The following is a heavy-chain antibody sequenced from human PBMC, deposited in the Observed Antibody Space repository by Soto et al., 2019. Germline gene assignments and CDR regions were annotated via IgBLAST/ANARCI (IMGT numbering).Heavy chain of an antibody. Sequence: SETLSLTCAVYGGSFSGYYWSWIRQPPGKGLEWIGEINHSGSTNYNPSLKSRVTISVDTSKNQFSLRLSSVTAADTALYYCARGGYCSSTSCYSRAFDIWGQGTMVTVSS. CDR1: GGSFSGYY. V-gene: IGHV4-34*01. D-gene: IGHD2-2*01. CDR2: INHSGST. CDR3: ARGGYCSSTSCYSRAFDI. J-gene: IGHJ3*02.